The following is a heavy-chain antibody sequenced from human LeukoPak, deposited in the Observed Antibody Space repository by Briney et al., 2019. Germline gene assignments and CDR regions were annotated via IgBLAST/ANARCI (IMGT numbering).Heavy chain of an antibody. V-gene: IGHV3-30*07. Sequence: GGSLRLSCAASGFTFSSYAFHWVRQAPGKGLEWGSVISYHGSNIFYADSVKGRFTISRDNSKNTLYLQMNSLRAEDTAVYYCAKDKKGYSYGSFDYWGQGTPVTVSS. D-gene: IGHD5-18*01. CDR3: AKDKKGYSYGSFDY. J-gene: IGHJ4*02. CDR2: ISYHGSNI. CDR1: GFTFSSYA.